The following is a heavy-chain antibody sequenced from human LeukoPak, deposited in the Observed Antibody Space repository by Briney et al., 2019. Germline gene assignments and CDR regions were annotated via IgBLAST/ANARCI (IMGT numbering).Heavy chain of an antibody. CDR2: INPNSGGT. CDR3: ARDIPRRRSGMPWFDP. Sequence: EASVKVSCKASGYTFTGYYMHWVRQAPGQGLEWMGWINPNSGGTNYAQKFQGRVTTTRDTSISTAYMELSRLRSDDTAVYYCARDIPRRRSGMPWFDPWGQGTLVTVSS. J-gene: IGHJ5*02. CDR1: GYTFTGYY. D-gene: IGHD3-10*01. V-gene: IGHV1-2*02.